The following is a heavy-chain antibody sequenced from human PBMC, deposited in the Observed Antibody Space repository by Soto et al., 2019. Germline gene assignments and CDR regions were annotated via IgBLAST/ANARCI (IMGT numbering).Heavy chain of an antibody. Sequence: EVQVVESGGGLVQPGGSLRLSCAASGFTFSSYWMSWVRQATGKGLEWVANINQDGSEKYYLDSVKGRFTISRDNAKSSVYLQMNSLRAEDTAMYYCARDTGDRRDGMDVWGQGTTVTVSS. J-gene: IGHJ6*02. CDR1: GFTFSSYW. CDR3: ARDTGDRRDGMDV. D-gene: IGHD7-27*01. V-gene: IGHV3-7*03. CDR2: INQDGSEK.